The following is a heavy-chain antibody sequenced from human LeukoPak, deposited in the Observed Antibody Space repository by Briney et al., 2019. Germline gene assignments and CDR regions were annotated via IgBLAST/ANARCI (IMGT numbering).Heavy chain of an antibody. V-gene: IGHV3-21*01. Sequence: GGSLRLSCAASGFTFSSYSMNWVRQAPGKGLEWVSSISSSSSYIYYADSVKGRFTISRDNAKNSLYLQMNSLRAEDTAVYYCARDREVGTTYYYYVMDVWGQGTTVTVSS. D-gene: IGHD1/OR15-1a*01. J-gene: IGHJ6*02. CDR2: ISSSSSYI. CDR1: GFTFSSYS. CDR3: ARDREVGTTYYYYVMDV.